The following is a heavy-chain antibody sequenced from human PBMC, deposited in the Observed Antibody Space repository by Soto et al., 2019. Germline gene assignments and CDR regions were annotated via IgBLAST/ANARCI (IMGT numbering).Heavy chain of an antibody. V-gene: IGHV4-59*08. Sequence: SETLSLTCTVSGGTXSPNYWSWIRQPPGKGLEWVGYIYYGGTTSYNPSLKSRVTISLETSKSQFSLRLTSVTAADSAVYYCASVRGGYYYAMEVWGQGTTVTVSS. CDR3: ASVRGGYYYAMEV. CDR1: GGTXSPNY. CDR2: IYYGGTT. J-gene: IGHJ6*02. D-gene: IGHD3-10*02.